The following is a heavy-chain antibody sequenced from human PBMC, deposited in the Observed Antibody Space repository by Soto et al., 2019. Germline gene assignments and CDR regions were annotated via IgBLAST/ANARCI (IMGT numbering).Heavy chain of an antibody. V-gene: IGHV4-39*01. Sequence: QLQLQESGPGLVKPSETLSLTCTVSGGSISSSSYYWGWIRQPPGKGLEWIGSIYYSGRTYYNPSLKSRVTVSVDTSKNQFSLKLSSVTAADTAVYYCSSWSYYYYYGMDVWGQGTTVTVSS. CDR3: SSWSYYYYYGMDV. CDR1: GGSISSSSYY. CDR2: IYYSGRT. J-gene: IGHJ6*02. D-gene: IGHD6-13*01.